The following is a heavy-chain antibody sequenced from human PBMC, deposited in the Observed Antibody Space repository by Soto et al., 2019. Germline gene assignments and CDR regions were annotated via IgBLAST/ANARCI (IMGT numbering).Heavy chain of an antibody. CDR3: ARDRTPHFDWPRGLDY. D-gene: IGHD3-9*01. V-gene: IGHV1-69*13. CDR1: GGTFSSYA. CDR2: IIPIFGTA. Sequence: GASVKVSCKASGGTFSSYAISWVRQAPGQGLEWMGGIIPIFGTANYAQKFQGRVTITADESTSTAYMELSSLRSEDTAVYYCARDRTPHFDWPRGLDYWGQGTLVTVSS. J-gene: IGHJ4*02.